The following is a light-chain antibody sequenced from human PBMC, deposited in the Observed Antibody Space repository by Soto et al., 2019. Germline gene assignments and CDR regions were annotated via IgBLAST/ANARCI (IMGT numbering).Light chain of an antibody. J-gene: IGKJ4*01. CDR2: GTS. Sequence: EIVLTQSPGTLSLSPGERATLSCRASQSVSSSYLVWYQQRPGQPPRLLIYGTSNRAAGIPDRFTGTGSGTDFTLTIYRLEPEDSAVYYCQKYGSSALTFGGGTKV. CDR1: QSVSSSY. CDR3: QKYGSSALT. V-gene: IGKV3-20*01.